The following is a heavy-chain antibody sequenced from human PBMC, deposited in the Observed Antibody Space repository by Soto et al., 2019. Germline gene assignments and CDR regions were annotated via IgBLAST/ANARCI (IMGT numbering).Heavy chain of an antibody. Sequence: PSETLSLTCTVSGGSISSSSYYWGWIRQPPGKGLEWIGSIYYSGSTYYNPSLKSRVTISVDTSKNQFSLKLSSVTAADTAVYYCARQKGSYNLENGMDVWGQGTTVTVSS. D-gene: IGHD1-26*01. CDR2: IYYSGST. CDR3: ARQKGSYNLENGMDV. J-gene: IGHJ6*02. V-gene: IGHV4-39*01. CDR1: GGSISSSSYY.